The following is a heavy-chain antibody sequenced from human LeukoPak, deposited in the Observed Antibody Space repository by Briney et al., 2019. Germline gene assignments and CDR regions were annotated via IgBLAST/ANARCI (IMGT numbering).Heavy chain of an antibody. D-gene: IGHD6-13*01. V-gene: IGHV3-30*14. J-gene: IGHJ4*02. CDR1: GFTFSTYA. Sequence: SGRSLRLSCAASGFTFSTYAMHWVRQAPGKGLDWVAVISYGGNNEYYADSVKGRFTISRDNAKNSLYLQMNSLRAEDTAVYYCARVPEWGERIAAAGSAFDYWGQGTLVTVSS. CDR3: ARVPEWGERIAAAGSAFDY. CDR2: ISYGGNNE.